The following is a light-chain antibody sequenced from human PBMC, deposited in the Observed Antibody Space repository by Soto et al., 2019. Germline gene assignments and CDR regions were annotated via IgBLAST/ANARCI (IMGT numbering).Light chain of an antibody. J-gene: IGLJ1*01. Sequence: QSVLTQPPSVSGALGQRVTISCTGITSNIGAGYDVHWYQLLPGRAPKLLIYGNTNRPSGVPDRFSGSKSATSASLAITGLQAEDEAIYYCQSYDNTLSCPIYVFATGTKLTVL. CDR1: TSNIGAGYD. CDR2: GNT. CDR3: QSYDNTLSCPIYV. V-gene: IGLV1-40*01.